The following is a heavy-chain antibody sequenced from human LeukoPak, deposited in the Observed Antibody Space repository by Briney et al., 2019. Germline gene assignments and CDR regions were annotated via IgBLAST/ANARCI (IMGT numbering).Heavy chain of an antibody. CDR1: DFTFISYW. Sequence: GGSLRLSCAASDFTFISYWMTWVRQAPGKGLEWVANIKQDGSEKYYVDSVKGRFTISRDNAKNSLYLQMNSLRAEDTAVYYCARRGYSSGWNRFDFWAQGTGVSVSS. CDR2: IKQDGSEK. V-gene: IGHV3-7*01. CDR3: ARRGYSSGWNRFDF. D-gene: IGHD6-25*01. J-gene: IGHJ4*02.